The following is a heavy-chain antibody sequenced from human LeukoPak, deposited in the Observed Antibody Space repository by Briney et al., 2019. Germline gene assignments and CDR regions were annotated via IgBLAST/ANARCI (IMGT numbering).Heavy chain of an antibody. J-gene: IGHJ6*02. CDR3: ATDWRGYSYGDYYYYGMDV. CDR2: FDPEDGGT. Sequence: ASVKVSCKVSGYTLTELSMHWVRQAPGKGLEWMGGFDPEDGGTIYAQKFQGRVTMTEDTSTDTAYMELSSLRSEDTAVYYCATDWRGYSYGDYYYYGMDVWGQGATVTVSS. V-gene: IGHV1-24*01. D-gene: IGHD5-18*01. CDR1: GYTLTELS.